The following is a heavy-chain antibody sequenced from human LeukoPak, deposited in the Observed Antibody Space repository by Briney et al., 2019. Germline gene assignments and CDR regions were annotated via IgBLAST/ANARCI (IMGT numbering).Heavy chain of an antibody. CDR3: ARSPMVRLLRYFDY. J-gene: IGHJ4*02. V-gene: IGHV3-30-3*01. D-gene: IGHD4/OR15-4a*01. CDR1: GFTFSSYA. Sequence: GGSLRLSCAASGFTFSSYAMHWARQAPGKGLEWVAVISYDGSNKYYADSVKGRFTISRDNSKNTLYLQMNSLRAEDTAVYYCARSPMVRLLRYFDYWGQGTLVTVSS. CDR2: ISYDGSNK.